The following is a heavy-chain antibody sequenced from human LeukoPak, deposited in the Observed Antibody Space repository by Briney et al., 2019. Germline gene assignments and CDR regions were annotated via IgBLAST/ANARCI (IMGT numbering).Heavy chain of an antibody. CDR2: MNSNSGNT. CDR1: GYTFTSYD. D-gene: IGHD2-2*01. V-gene: IGHV1-8*03. J-gene: IGHJ4*02. Sequence: ASVKVSCKASGYTFTSYDINWVRQAPGQGLEWMGWMNSNSGNTGYAQKFQGRVTITADESTSTAYMELSSLRSEDTAVYYCATQANIVVVPAAMARGFDYWGQGTLVTVSS. CDR3: ATQANIVVVPAAMARGFDY.